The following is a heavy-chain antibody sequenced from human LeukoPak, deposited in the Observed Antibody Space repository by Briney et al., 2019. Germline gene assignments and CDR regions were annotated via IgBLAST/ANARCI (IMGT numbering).Heavy chain of an antibody. J-gene: IGHJ4*02. D-gene: IGHD6-13*01. CDR2: ISGSGGST. Sequence: PGGSLRLSCAASGFTFSSYGMSWVRQAPGKGLEWVSAISGSGGSTYYADSVKGRFTISRDNSKNTLYLQMNSLRAEDTAVYYCAKGGPPQYGSSWLEYYFDYWGQGTLVTVSS. V-gene: IGHV3-23*01. CDR3: AKGGPPQYGSSWLEYYFDY. CDR1: GFTFSSYG.